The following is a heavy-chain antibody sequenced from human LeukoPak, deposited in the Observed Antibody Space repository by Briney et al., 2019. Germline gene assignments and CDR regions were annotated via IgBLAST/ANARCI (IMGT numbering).Heavy chain of an antibody. D-gene: IGHD3-10*01. CDR3: ARRGHYYNSGSRIAFDS. V-gene: IGHV4-59*08. CDR1: VGSISSHY. CDR2: IYYSGST. J-gene: IGHJ4*02. Sequence: SETLSLTCTVSVGSISSHYWSWIRQPPGKGLELSGYIYYSGSTNYNPSLKSRVTISLDMSKNQFSLKLTSMTAEDTAVYYCARRGHYYNSGSRIAFDSWGQGTLVTVSS.